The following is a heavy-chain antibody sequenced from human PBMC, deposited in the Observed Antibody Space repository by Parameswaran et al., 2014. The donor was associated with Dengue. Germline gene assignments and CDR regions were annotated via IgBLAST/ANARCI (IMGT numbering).Heavy chain of an antibody. V-gene: IGHV1-2*04. CDR2: INPNSGGT. D-gene: IGHD6-6*01. CDR3: ARGQLVPHYYGMDV. CDR1: GYTFTGYY. Sequence: ASVKVSCKASGYTFTGYYMHWVRQAPGQGLEWMGWINPNSGGTNYAQKFQGWVTMTRDTSISTAYMELSRLRSDDTAVYYCARGQLVPHYYGMDVWGQGTTVTVSS. J-gene: IGHJ6*02.